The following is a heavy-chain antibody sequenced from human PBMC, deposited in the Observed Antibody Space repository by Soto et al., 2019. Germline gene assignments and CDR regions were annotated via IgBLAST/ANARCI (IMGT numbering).Heavy chain of an antibody. J-gene: IGHJ6*02. CDR2: ISSSETYK. Sequence: SLRLSCAASGFTFSAYTMNWVRQAPGKGLEWVSSISSSETYKRYADSVKGRVTISRDDAGTSLFLQMNSLRAEDTAVYYYVRGVDGSGSYYKTLGYYGLDVWGQGTTVTVSS. V-gene: IGHV3-21*01. D-gene: IGHD3-10*01. CDR3: VRGVDGSGSYYKTLGYYGLDV. CDR1: GFTFSAYT.